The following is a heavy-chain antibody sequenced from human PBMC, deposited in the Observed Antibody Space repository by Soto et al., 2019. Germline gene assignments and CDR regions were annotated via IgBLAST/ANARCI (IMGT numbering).Heavy chain of an antibody. V-gene: IGHV1-69*02. Sequence: QVQLVQSGAEVKKPGSSVKVSCKASGGTFSSYTISWVRQAPGQGLEWMGRIIPILGIANYAQKFQGRVTITADKSTSTAYMELSSLRSEDTAVYYCARAGYCSGGSCTDAFDIWGQGTMVTVSS. CDR2: IIPILGIA. CDR1: GGTFSSYT. D-gene: IGHD2-15*01. J-gene: IGHJ3*02. CDR3: ARAGYCSGGSCTDAFDI.